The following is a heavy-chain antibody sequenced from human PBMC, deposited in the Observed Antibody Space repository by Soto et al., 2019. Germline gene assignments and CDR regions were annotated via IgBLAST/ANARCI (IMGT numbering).Heavy chain of an antibody. CDR2: IYYSGST. J-gene: IGHJ6*03. CDR1: GGSISSSSYY. Sequence: SETLSLTCTVSGGSISSSSYYWGWIRQPPGKGLEWIGSIYYSGSTYYNPSLKSRVTISVDTSKNQFSLKLSSVTAADTAVYYCVRFLEYYYYYMDVWGKGTTVTVSS. V-gene: IGHV4-39*01. D-gene: IGHD3-3*01. CDR3: VRFLEYYYYYMDV.